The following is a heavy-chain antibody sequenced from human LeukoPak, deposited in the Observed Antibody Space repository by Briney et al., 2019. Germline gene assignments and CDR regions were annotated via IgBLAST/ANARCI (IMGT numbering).Heavy chain of an antibody. CDR1: GGTFSSYA. V-gene: IGHV1-69*04. CDR3: ARVGAKSYYYYYMDV. J-gene: IGHJ6*03. Sequence: GASVKVSCKASGGTFSSYAISWVRQAPGQGLEWMGRIIPILGIANYAQKFQGRVTITADKSTSTAYMELSSLRSEDTAVYYCARVGAKSYYYYYMDVWGKGTTVTVSS. CDR2: IIPILGIA. D-gene: IGHD1-26*01.